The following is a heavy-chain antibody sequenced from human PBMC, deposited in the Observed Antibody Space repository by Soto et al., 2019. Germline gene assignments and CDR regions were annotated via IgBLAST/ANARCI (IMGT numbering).Heavy chain of an antibody. J-gene: IGHJ6*02. CDR3: ASPPYSSSSPARYYYCGMDG. Sequence: EVQLVESGGGLVKPGGSLRLSCAASGFTFSSYSMNWVRQAPGKGLEWVSSISSSSSYIYYADSVKGRFTISRDNAKNSLYLHMNSLRAQDTAVYYCASPPYSSSSPARYYYCGMDGWGQGTTVTVSS. CDR2: ISSSSSYI. V-gene: IGHV3-21*01. CDR1: GFTFSSYS. D-gene: IGHD6-6*01.